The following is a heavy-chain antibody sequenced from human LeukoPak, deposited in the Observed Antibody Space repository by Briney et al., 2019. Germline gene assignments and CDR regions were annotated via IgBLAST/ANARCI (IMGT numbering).Heavy chain of an antibody. V-gene: IGHV3-30*02. J-gene: IGHJ4*02. Sequence: PGGSLRLSCAASGFTFSSYGMHWVRQAPGKGLEWVAFIRYDGSNKYYADSVKGRFTISRDNSKNTLHLQMNSLRAEDTAVYYCAKDLLAAAATDYWGQGTLVTVSS. CDR2: IRYDGSNK. D-gene: IGHD6-13*01. CDR3: AKDLLAAAATDY. CDR1: GFTFSSYG.